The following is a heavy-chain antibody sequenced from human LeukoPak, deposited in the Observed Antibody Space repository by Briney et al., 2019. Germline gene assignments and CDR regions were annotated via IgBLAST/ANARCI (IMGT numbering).Heavy chain of an antibody. CDR3: AKGSGYGQYYFDS. CDR2: ISGSGRST. V-gene: IGHV3-23*01. D-gene: IGHD5-18*01. CDR1: GFTFSSNW. J-gene: IGHJ4*02. Sequence: GGSLRLSCAASGFTFSSNWMSWVRQAPGKGLDWVSAISGSGRSTYYADSVKGRFTISRDDSQDTLFLQMHSLRVEDTAVYYCAKGSGYGQYYFDSWGQGILVTVSS.